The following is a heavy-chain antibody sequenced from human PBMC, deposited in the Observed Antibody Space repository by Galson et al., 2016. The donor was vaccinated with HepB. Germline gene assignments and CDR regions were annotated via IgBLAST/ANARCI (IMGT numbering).Heavy chain of an antibody. CDR2: ISFDGGKI. J-gene: IGHJ4*02. CDR3: ASLLVTATPDY. Sequence: SLRLSCAASGFTFSSYGMHWVRQAPGKGLEWVALISFDGGKITYAESVKGRFTISRDNSKNALYLQMNSLGAEDTAVYYCASLLVTATPDYWGQGTLVTVSS. D-gene: IGHD2-15*01. V-gene: IGHV3-30*19. CDR1: GFTFSSYG.